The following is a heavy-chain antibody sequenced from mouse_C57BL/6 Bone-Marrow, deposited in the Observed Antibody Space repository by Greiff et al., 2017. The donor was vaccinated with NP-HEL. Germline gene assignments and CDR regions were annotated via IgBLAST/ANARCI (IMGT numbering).Heavy chain of an antibody. V-gene: IGHV1-4*01. D-gene: IGHD1-1*01. Sequence: VQLQQSGAELARPGASVKMSCKASGYTFTSYTMHWVKQRPGQGLEWIGYINPCSGYTRYNQKFKDKATLTADKSSSTAYMQLSSLTSEDSAVYCCARSYYYGSSYGACWGRATLVTVSA. CDR3: ARSYYYGSSYGAC. CDR2: INPCSGYT. CDR1: GYTFTSYT. J-gene: IGHJ3*01.